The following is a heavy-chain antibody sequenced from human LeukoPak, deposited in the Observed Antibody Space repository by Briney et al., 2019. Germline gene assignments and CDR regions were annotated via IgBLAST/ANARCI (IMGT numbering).Heavy chain of an antibody. CDR3: AKDEYCGGDCYIQH. Sequence: QPGGSLRLSCAASGFTFSSYAMSWVRQAPGKGLEWVSVISGSGGSTYYADSVKGRFTISRDNSKNTLYLQMNSLRAEDTAVYYCAKDEYCGGDCYIQHWGQGTLVTVSS. J-gene: IGHJ1*01. CDR2: ISGSGGST. CDR1: GFTFSSYA. V-gene: IGHV3-23*01. D-gene: IGHD2-21*02.